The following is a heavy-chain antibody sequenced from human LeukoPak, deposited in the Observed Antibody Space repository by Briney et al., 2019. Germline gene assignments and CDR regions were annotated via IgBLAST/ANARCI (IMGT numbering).Heavy chain of an antibody. CDR1: GYTFTSYA. CDR2: INAGNGNT. CDR3: ARGNYYDSSGSTVIDY. D-gene: IGHD3-22*01. V-gene: IGHV1-3*03. J-gene: IGHJ4*02. Sequence: GASVKVSCKASGYTFTSYAMHWVRQAPGQRLEWMGWINAGNGNTKYSQEFQGRVTITRDTSASTAYMELSSLRSEDMAVYYCARGNYYDSSGSTVIDYWGQGTLVTVSS.